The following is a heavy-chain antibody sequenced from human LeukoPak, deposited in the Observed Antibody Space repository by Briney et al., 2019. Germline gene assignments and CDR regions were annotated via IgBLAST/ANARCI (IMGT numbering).Heavy chain of an antibody. CDR1: GFTFSSYA. Sequence: PGRSLRLSCAASGFTFSSYAMHWVRQAPGKGLEWVAVISYDGSNKYYADSVKGRFTISRDNSRNTLYLQMNSLRAEDTAVYYCARDGQDIVVVPAAMWYYYGMDVWGQGTTVTVSS. D-gene: IGHD2-2*01. V-gene: IGHV3-30-3*01. J-gene: IGHJ6*02. CDR2: ISYDGSNK. CDR3: ARDGQDIVVVPAAMWYYYGMDV.